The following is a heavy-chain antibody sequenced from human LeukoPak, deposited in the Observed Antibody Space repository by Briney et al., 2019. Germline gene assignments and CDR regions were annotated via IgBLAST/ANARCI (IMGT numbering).Heavy chain of an antibody. Sequence: GGSLRLSCAASGFTFRNYVIHWVRQAPGKGLEWVAVTSSDLNVKLYADSVKGRFTISRDNSRSTLYLQMNSLRPEDTAIYYCAREGYYGSGSPPSLYFDYWGQGTLVTVPS. J-gene: IGHJ4*02. CDR3: AREGYYGSGSPPSLYFDY. CDR2: TSSDLNVK. CDR1: GFTFRNYV. D-gene: IGHD3-10*01. V-gene: IGHV3-30-3*01.